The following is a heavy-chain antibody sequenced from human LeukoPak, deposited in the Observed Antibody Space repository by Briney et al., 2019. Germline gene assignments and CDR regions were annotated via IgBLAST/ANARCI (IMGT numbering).Heavy chain of an antibody. D-gene: IGHD1-26*01. CDR2: IRWDSGTI. Sequence: SLRLSCAASGFTFDDYAMHWVRQAPGKGLEWVSGIRWDSGTIGYADSVKGRFTISRDNAKNSLYLQMNSLRAEDMALYCCAKGGSGSYSLDAFDIWGQGTMVTVSS. J-gene: IGHJ3*02. V-gene: IGHV3-9*03. CDR3: AKGGSGSYSLDAFDI. CDR1: GFTFDDYA.